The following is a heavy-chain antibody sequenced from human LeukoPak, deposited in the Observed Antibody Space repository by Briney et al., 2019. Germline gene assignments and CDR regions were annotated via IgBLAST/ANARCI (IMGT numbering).Heavy chain of an antibody. CDR3: ARLGITMVRGVSSFDP. V-gene: IGHV4-61*02. Sequence: PSETLSLTCTVSGGSISSGSYYWSWLRQPAGKGLEWIGRIYASGSTNYNPSLKSRVTISVDTSKNQFSLKLSSVTAADTAVYYCARLGITMVRGVSSFDPWGQGTLVTVSS. D-gene: IGHD3-10*01. J-gene: IGHJ5*02. CDR2: IYASGST. CDR1: GGSISSGSYY.